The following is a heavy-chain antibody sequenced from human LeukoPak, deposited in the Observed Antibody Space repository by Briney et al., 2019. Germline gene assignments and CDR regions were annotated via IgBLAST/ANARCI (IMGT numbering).Heavy chain of an antibody. D-gene: IGHD6-19*01. CDR3: ARDRSGRYPYGMDV. V-gene: IGHV1-2*04. J-gene: IGHJ6*02. CDR1: GCTFTGYY. CDR2: INPNSGGT. Sequence: ASVKVSCKASGCTFTGYYMHWVRQAPGQGLEWMGWINPNSGGTNYAQKFQGWVTMTRDTSISTAYMELSRLRSDDTAVYYCARDRSGRYPYGMDVWGQGTTVTVSS.